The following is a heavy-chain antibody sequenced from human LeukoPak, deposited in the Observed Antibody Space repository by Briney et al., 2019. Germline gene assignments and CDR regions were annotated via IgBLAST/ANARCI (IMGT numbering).Heavy chain of an antibody. Sequence: GGSLRLSCAASGFTFSSYAMHWVRQAPGKGLEWVVVISYDGSNKYYADSVKGRFTISRDNSKNTLYLQMNSLRAEDTAVYYCARDLQAISSGYYYGDYYYYGMDVWGQGTTVTVSS. D-gene: IGHD3-22*01. CDR3: ARDLQAISSGYYYGDYYYYGMDV. CDR2: ISYDGSNK. V-gene: IGHV3-30-3*01. CDR1: GFTFSSYA. J-gene: IGHJ6*02.